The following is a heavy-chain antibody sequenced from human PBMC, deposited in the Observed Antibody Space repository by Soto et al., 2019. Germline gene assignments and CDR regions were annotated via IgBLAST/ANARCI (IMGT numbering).Heavy chain of an antibody. CDR1: ALSITTYS. CDR2: IYYSGSI. Sequence: SYSLSLTSTVCALSITTYSCRSLRQPPGKGLEWIGYIYYSGSITDTPSLKSRATIPVHTPKHHFPLNLSSVPAADTALYSCARNAEDDYFAYWGQGTLVNVS. D-gene: IGHD2-15*01. V-gene: IGHV4-59*07. J-gene: IGHJ4*02. CDR3: ARNAEDDYFAY.